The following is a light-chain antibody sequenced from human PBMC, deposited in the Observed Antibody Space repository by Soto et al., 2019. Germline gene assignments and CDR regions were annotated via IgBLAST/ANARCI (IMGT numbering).Light chain of an antibody. J-gene: IGKJ4*01. CDR1: QSISSW. V-gene: IGKV1-5*01. Sequence: DIQMTQSPSTLSASVGDRVTITCRASQSISSWLAWYQQKPGKAPKLLIYDASRLESGVPSRFSGSGSGTEFTLTISSLQPDDFATYYCQQYNSFPATFGGGTKVEIK. CDR2: DAS. CDR3: QQYNSFPAT.